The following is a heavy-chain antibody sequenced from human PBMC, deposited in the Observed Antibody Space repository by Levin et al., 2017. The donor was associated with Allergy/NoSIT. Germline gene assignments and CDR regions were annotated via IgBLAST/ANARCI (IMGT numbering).Heavy chain of an antibody. D-gene: IGHD3-22*01. CDR2: IYWHGDE. CDR3: AHLMSTMTTGYFDF. J-gene: IGHJ4*02. CDR1: GFSLSPPGVG. V-gene: IGHV2-5*01. Sequence: SGPTLVKPPETLTLTCSFSGFSLSPPGVGLAWIRQPPRKALEWLALIYWHGDERYSPSLQSRLTIIKDTSKDQVVLTMTDVDPVDTATYYCAHLMSTMTTGYFDFWGQGILVTVSS.